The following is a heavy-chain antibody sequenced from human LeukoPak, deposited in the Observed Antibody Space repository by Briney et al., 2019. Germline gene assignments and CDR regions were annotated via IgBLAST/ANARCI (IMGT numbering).Heavy chain of an antibody. CDR2: INHSGST. Sequence: SETPSLTCAVYGGSFSGYYWSWIRQPPGKGLEWIGEINHSGSTNYNPSLKSRVTISVDTSKNQFSLNLNSVTAADTAVYYCARGYYYDGSGYFDYWGQGTLVTVSS. CDR1: GGSFSGYY. D-gene: IGHD3-22*01. V-gene: IGHV4-34*01. J-gene: IGHJ4*02. CDR3: ARGYYYDGSGYFDY.